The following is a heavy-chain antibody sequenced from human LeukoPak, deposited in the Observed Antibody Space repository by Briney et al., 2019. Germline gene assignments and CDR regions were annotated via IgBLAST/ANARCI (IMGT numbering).Heavy chain of an antibody. CDR1: GFTFSSYW. V-gene: IGHV3-7*03. D-gene: IGHD3-22*01. CDR3: AKISPTYYYDSSGYYHHKLFGLRTEYYFDY. Sequence: PGGSLRLSCAASGFTFSSYWMNWVRQAPGKGLEWVANIKQDGSEKYYVDSVKGRFTISRDNSKNTLYLQMNSLRAEDTAVYYCAKISPTYYYDSSGYYHHKLFGLRTEYYFDYWGQGTLVTVSS. J-gene: IGHJ4*02. CDR2: IKQDGSEK.